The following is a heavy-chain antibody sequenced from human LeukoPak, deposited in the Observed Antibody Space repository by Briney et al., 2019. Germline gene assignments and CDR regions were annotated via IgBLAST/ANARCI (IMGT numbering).Heavy chain of an antibody. CDR3: SAVAGPFDY. D-gene: IGHD6-19*01. J-gene: IGHJ4*02. Sequence: GGSLRLSCAASGFTFSSYSMNCVRQAPGKGLECGSSISSSSSYIYYADSVKGRFTISRDNAKNSLYLQMNSLRAKDTAVYYCSAVAGPFDYWGQGTLVTVSS. CDR2: ISSSSSYI. V-gene: IGHV3-21*01. CDR1: GFTFSSYS.